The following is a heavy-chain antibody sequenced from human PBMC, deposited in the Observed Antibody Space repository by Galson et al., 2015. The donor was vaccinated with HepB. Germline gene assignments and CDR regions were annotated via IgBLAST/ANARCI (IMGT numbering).Heavy chain of an antibody. CDR2: INPSGGST. V-gene: IGHV1-46*01. Sequence: SVKVSCKASGYTFTSYYMHWVRQAPGQGLEWMGIINPSGGSTSYAQKFQGRVTMTRDTSTSTVYMELSSLRSEDTAVYYSAREYSSGWEIDYWGQGTLVTVSS. CDR1: GYTFTSYY. CDR3: AREYSSGWEIDY. D-gene: IGHD6-19*01. J-gene: IGHJ4*02.